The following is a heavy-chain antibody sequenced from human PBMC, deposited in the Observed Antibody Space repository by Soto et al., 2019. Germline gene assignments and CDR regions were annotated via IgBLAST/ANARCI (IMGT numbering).Heavy chain of an antibody. CDR2: IWYDGSNK. CDR3: ARDYGDYEGWYFDL. J-gene: IGHJ2*01. V-gene: IGHV3-33*01. Sequence: QVQLVESGGGVVQPGRSLRLSCAASGFTFSSYGMHWVRQAPGKGLEWVAVIWYDGSNKYYADSVKGRFTISRDNSKNTLYLQMNSLRAEDTAVYYCARDYGDYEGWYFDLWGRGTLVTVSS. D-gene: IGHD4-17*01. CDR1: GFTFSSYG.